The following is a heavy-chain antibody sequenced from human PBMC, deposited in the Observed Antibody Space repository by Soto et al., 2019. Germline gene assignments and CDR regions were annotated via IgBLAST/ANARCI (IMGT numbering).Heavy chain of an antibody. CDR3: ARTAGGRVRGALDI. CDR1: GFTFSSYG. D-gene: IGHD6-13*01. J-gene: IGHJ3*02. Sequence: QVHLEESGGGVVQPGTSLRLSCVASGFTFSSYGMHWVRQAPGKGLEWVAVIPNTENKKYYADSVKGRFTISRDNSQNTLCLQMDSLMSEDTAMYYCARTAGGRVRGALDIWGQWTMGTVS. V-gene: IGHV3-30-3*01. CDR2: IPNTENKK.